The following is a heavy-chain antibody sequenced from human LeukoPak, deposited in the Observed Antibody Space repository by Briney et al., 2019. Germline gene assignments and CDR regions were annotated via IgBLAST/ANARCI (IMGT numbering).Heavy chain of an antibody. CDR3: ARLERDGYNAYFDY. CDR1: GYSFTSYW. J-gene: IGHJ4*02. CDR2: IYPVDSDT. D-gene: IGHD5-24*01. V-gene: IGHV5-51*01. Sequence: GESLKISFKGSGYSFTSYWIGWVRQMPGKGLEWMGIIYPVDSDTRYSPSFQGQVPISADKSISTAYLQWSSLKASDTAMYYCARLERDGYNAYFDYWGQGTLVTVSS.